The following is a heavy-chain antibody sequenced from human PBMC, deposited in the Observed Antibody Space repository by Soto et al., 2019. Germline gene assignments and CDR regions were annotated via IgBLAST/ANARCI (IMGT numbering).Heavy chain of an antibody. CDR2: INGDGSSI. V-gene: IGHV3-74*03. CDR1: GFPFSSYW. Sequence: PGGSLRLSCAASGFPFSSYWMHWVRQAPGKGLVWVSRINGDGSSITYADSVKGRFTISRDNAKNTLYLQMNSLRAEDAAVYYCTRRGCSTTGCYFNWGRGTLVTSPQ. J-gene: IGHJ4*02. CDR3: TRRGCSTTGCYFN. D-gene: IGHD2-2*01.